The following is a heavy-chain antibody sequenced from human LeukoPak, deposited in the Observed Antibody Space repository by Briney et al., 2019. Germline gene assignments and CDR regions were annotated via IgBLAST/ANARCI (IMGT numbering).Heavy chain of an antibody. CDR3: ARHDLSIAAARHYFDY. CDR2: IFYSGST. D-gene: IGHD6-13*01. Sequence: SETLSLTCTVSGGSMSSYYWSWIRQPPGKGLEWIGYIFYSGSTEYNPSLKTPITISVDTSKNQFSLKLSSVTAADTAVYYCARHDLSIAAARHYFDYWGQGTLVTVSS. J-gene: IGHJ4*02. V-gene: IGHV4-59*08. CDR1: GGSMSSYY.